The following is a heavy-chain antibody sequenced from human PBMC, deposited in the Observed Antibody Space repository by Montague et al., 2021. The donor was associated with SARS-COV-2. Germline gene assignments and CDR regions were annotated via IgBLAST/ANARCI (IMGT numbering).Heavy chain of an antibody. V-gene: IGHV4-59*01. CDR1: GGSISSYY. Sequence: SETLSLTCTVSGGSISSYYWSWIRQPPGKGMEWIGYIYYSGSTNYNPSLKSRVTISVDTSKNQFSLKLSSGTAADTAVYYCARCRRITIFGVGLSNYYGMDVWGQGTTVTVSS. CDR3: ARCRRITIFGVGLSNYYGMDV. J-gene: IGHJ6*02. CDR2: IYYSGST. D-gene: IGHD3-3*01.